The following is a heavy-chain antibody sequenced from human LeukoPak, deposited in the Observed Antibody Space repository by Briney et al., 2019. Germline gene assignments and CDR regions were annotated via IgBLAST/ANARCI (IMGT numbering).Heavy chain of an antibody. D-gene: IGHD3-3*01. J-gene: IGHJ4*02. Sequence: GGSLRLSCAASGFTFSSYAMSWVRQAPGKGLEWVSGITNSGGSTYYADSVKGRFTISRDNSKNTLYLQMNSLKTEDTAVYYCATEGWLHTGLEYWGQGTLVTVSS. CDR1: GFTFSSYA. CDR2: ITNSGGST. V-gene: IGHV3-23*01. CDR3: ATEGWLHTGLEY.